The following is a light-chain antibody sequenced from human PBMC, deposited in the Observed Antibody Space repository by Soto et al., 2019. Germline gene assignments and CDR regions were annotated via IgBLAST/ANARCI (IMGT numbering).Light chain of an antibody. J-gene: IGKJ2*01. CDR1: QSVGNNY. V-gene: IGKV3-20*01. CDR2: DAY. Sequence: PGERATLSCRASQSVGNNYLAWYQQKPGQAPRLLIYDAYSRATAITDRFSGSGSGTDFTLTVSRLEPEDFAVYYCQQYAASPHTFGQGTKLEIK. CDR3: QQYAASPHT.